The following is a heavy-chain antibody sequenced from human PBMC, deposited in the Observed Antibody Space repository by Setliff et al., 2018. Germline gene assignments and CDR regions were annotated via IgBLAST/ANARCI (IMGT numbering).Heavy chain of an antibody. Sequence: ASVKVSCKASGYTFTGPYMHWVRQAPGQGLEWMGWINPDSGYSKYAQKFQGRVTFSADESMSTVYMELSSLTSADTAPYYCARDALYDSNDRNSYYGNWLDPWGQGTLVTVSS. V-gene: IGHV1-2*02. D-gene: IGHD3-22*01. CDR3: ARDALYDSNDRNSYYGNWLDP. J-gene: IGHJ5*02. CDR2: INPDSGYS. CDR1: GYTFTGPY.